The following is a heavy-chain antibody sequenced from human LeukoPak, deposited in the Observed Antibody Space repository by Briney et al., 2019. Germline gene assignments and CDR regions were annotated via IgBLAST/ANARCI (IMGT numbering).Heavy chain of an antibody. CDR2: MNPNSGNT. J-gene: IGHJ4*02. D-gene: IGHD3-22*01. CDR3: ARERYYYDSSGYYFDY. Sequence: ASVKVSCKASGYTFTSYDINWVRQATGQGLERMGWMNPNSGNTGYAQKFQGRVTMTRNTSISTAYMELSSLRSEDTAVYYCARERYYYDSSGYYFDYWGQGTLVTVSS. V-gene: IGHV1-8*01. CDR1: GYTFTSYD.